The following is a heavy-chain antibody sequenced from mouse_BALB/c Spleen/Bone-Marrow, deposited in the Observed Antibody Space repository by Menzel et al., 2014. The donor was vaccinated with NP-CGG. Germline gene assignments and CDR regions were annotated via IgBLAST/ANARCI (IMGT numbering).Heavy chain of an antibody. V-gene: IGHV5-9-2*01. CDR2: ISRGGSYT. J-gene: IGHJ3*01. Sequence: DVKLVESGGGLVKSGGSLKLSCAASGFTFSNYGMSWVRPTPEKRLEWVATISRGGSYTFYSDSVKGRFTISRDNAKNNLYLQLSSLRPEDTAVYYCARHAYYDQTEVSFIYWGQGTLVTVSA. CDR3: ARHAYYDQTEVSFIY. CDR1: GFTFSNYG. D-gene: IGHD2-4*01.